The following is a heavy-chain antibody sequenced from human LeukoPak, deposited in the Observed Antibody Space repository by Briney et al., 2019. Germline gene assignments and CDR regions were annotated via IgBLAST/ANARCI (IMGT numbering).Heavy chain of an antibody. CDR3: ARRPRAAAGTGLFGY. CDR2: IYYSGST. CDR1: GGSISSGGYY. D-gene: IGHD6-13*01. Sequence: SETLSLTCTVSGGSISSGGYYWSWIRQHPGKGLEWIGYIYYSGSTYYNPSLKSRVTISVDTSKNQFSLKLSSVTAADTAVYYCARRPRAAAGTGLFGYWGQGTLVTVSS. J-gene: IGHJ4*02. V-gene: IGHV4-31*03.